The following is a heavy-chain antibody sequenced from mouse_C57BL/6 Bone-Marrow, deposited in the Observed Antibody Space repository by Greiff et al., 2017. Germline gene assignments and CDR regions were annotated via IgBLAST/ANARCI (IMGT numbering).Heavy chain of an antibody. D-gene: IGHD1-1*01. CDR3: ARFHYYGRTHWYFDV. V-gene: IGHV1-81*01. CDR1: GYTFTSYG. CDR2: IYPRSGNT. Sequence: VKLQQSGAELARPGASVKLSCKASGYTFTSYGISWVKQRTGQGLEWIGEIYPRSGNTYYNEKFKGKATLTADKSSSTAYMELRSLTSEDSAVYFCARFHYYGRTHWYFDVWGTGTTVTVSS. J-gene: IGHJ1*03.